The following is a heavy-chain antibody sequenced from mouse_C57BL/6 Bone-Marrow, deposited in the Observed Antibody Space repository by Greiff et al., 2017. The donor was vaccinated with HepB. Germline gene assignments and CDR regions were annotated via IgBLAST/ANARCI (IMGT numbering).Heavy chain of an antibody. CDR2: ISDGGSYT. J-gene: IGHJ2*01. D-gene: IGHD2-3*01. V-gene: IGHV5-4*01. CDR3: ARDNGLLPYYFDY. CDR1: GFTFSSYA. Sequence: EVKVEESGGGLVKPGGSLKLSCAASGFTFSSYAMSWVRQTPEKRLEWVATISDGGSYTYYPDNVKGRFTISRDNAKNNLYLQMSHLKSEDTAMYYCARDNGLLPYYFDYWGQGTTLTVSS.